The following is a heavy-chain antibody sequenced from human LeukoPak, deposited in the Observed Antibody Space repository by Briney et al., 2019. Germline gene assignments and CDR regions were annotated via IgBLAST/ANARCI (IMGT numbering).Heavy chain of an antibody. J-gene: IGHJ4*02. CDR1: GFTFSSYG. V-gene: IGHV3-33*08. CDR2: IYYDGSTK. D-gene: IGHD6-19*01. Sequence: GGSLRLSCAAYGFTFSSYGMHWVRQAPGKGLEWVAVIYYDGSTKYYADSVKGRFTIARNNSKNTLYLQMNSLRAEDTAVYYCARDPRKDLKYSSGWYGDYWGQGTLVTVSS. CDR3: ARDPRKDLKYSSGWYGDY.